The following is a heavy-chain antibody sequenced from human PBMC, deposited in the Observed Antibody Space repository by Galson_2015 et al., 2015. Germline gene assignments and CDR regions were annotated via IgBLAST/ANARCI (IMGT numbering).Heavy chain of an antibody. D-gene: IGHD3-10*01. Sequence: SLRLSCAASGFTFSSYSMNWVRQAPGKGLEWVSYISSSSSTIYYADSVKGRFTISRDNAKNSLYLQMNSLRDEDTAVHYCARDRSVLWFGELRWGQGTLVTVSS. V-gene: IGHV3-48*02. CDR3: ARDRSVLWFGELR. J-gene: IGHJ4*02. CDR1: GFTFSSYS. CDR2: ISSSSSTI.